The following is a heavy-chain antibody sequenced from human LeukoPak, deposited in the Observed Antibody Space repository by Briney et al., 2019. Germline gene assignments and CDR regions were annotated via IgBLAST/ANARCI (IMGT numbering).Heavy chain of an antibody. V-gene: IGHV4-34*01. J-gene: IGHJ6*03. Sequence: PSETPSLTRAVYGGSFSGYYWSWIRQPPGKGLEWIGEINHSGSTNYNPSLKSRVTISVDTSKNQFSLKLSSVTAADTAVYYCARDAEWELLDYYYYYMDVWGKGTTVTVSS. CDR1: GGSFSGYY. CDR3: ARDAEWELLDYYYYYMDV. D-gene: IGHD1-26*01. CDR2: INHSGST.